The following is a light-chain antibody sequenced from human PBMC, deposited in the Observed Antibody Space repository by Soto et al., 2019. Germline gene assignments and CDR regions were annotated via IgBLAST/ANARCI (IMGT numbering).Light chain of an antibody. CDR1: SSDVGGYNY. Sequence: QSALTQPRSVSGSPGQSVTISCTGTSSDVGGYNYVSWYQQHPGKAPKLMIYDVSKRPSGVPDRFSGSKSDNTASLTISGLQAEDEADYYCCSYAGSYTSYVVFGGGTKLTVL. J-gene: IGLJ2*01. CDR3: CSYAGSYTSYVV. CDR2: DVS. V-gene: IGLV2-11*01.